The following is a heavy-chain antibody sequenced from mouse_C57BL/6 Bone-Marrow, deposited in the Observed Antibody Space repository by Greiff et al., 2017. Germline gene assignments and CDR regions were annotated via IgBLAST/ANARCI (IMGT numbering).Heavy chain of an antibody. Sequence: LVESGAELVRPGASVTLSCKASGYTFTDSEMPWVKQTPVHGLEWIGAIDPETGGTAYNQKFKGKAILSADKPSITAYLDLRSLTSEDSAVYYSKTKGYYYCSSQFLFDYWGKGTTLTVSS. V-gene: IGHV1-15*01. CDR2: IDPETGGT. J-gene: IGHJ2*01. CDR1: GYTFTDSE. CDR3: KTKGYYYCSSQFLFDY. D-gene: IGHD1-1*01.